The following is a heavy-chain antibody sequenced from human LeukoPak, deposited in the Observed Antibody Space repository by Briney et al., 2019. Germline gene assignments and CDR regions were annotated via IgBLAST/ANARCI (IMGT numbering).Heavy chain of an antibody. V-gene: IGHV3-15*01. CDR3: TTVRPPLGYCSSTSCYEGPYFDY. J-gene: IGHJ4*02. D-gene: IGHD2-2*01. Sequence: PGGSLRLSCAASGFTFSNAWMSWVRQAPGKGLEWVGRIKSKTDGGTTDYAAPVKGRFTISRDDSKNTLYLQMNSLKTEDTAVYYCTTVRPPLGYCSSTSCYEGPYFDYWGQGTLVTVSS. CDR1: GFTFSNAW. CDR2: IKSKTDGGTT.